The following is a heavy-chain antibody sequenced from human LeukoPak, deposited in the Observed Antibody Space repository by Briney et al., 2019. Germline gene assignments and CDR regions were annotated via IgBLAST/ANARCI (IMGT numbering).Heavy chain of an antibody. J-gene: IGHJ4*02. CDR3: AKRGVVIRVILVGFHKEAYYFES. V-gene: IGHV3-23*01. D-gene: IGHD3/OR15-3a*01. Sequence: GGSMRRSCTVAGITRSNYGMSWVRKAPGKGLEWVAGISDSGGSTNYADSVKGRSTISRDNPKNTLYLQMNSLRAEDTAFYFCAKRGVVIRVILVGFHKEAYYFESWGQGALVTVSS. CDR1: GITRSNYG. CDR2: ISDSGGST.